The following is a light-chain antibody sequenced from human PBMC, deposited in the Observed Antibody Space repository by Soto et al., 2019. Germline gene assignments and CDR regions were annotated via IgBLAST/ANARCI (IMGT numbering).Light chain of an antibody. V-gene: IGLV1-40*01. Sequence: QPVLTQPPSVSGAPGQRVTLSCTGNTSNLGAGYDVHWYQQLPGAAPKLVIFGNRNRPSGVPERFSGSKSGTSASLAITGLQAEDEAEYYCQAYDYSLTASVFGGGTKLTVL. J-gene: IGLJ3*02. CDR3: QAYDYSLTASV. CDR2: GNR. CDR1: TSNLGAGYD.